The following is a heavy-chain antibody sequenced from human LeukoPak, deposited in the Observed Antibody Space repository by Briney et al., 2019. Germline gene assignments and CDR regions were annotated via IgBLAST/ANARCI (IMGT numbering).Heavy chain of an antibody. J-gene: IGHJ1*01. Sequence: SETLSLTCAVSGGSISSGGYSWSWIRQPPGKGLEWIGYIYHSGSTYYNPSLKSRVTISVDRSKNQFSLKVNSVTAADTAVYYCARMVDSSGFSPCQHWGQGTLVTVSS. CDR3: ARMVDSSGFSPCQH. V-gene: IGHV4-30-2*01. CDR2: IYHSGST. D-gene: IGHD3-22*01. CDR1: GGSISSGGYS.